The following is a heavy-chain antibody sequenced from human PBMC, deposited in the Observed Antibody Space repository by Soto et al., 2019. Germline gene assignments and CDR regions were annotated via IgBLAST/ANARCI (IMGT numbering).Heavy chain of an antibody. V-gene: IGHV1-24*01. D-gene: IGHD2-2*01. Sequence: QVQLVQSGAEVKKPGASVKVSCKVSGYTLTELSMHWVRQAPGKGLEWMGGFVPEDGETIYAQKFQGRVTMTEDTSTDTAYMELSSLRSEDTAVYYCATLQQIVPAARYYYYGMDVWGQGTTVTVSS. J-gene: IGHJ6*02. CDR2: FVPEDGET. CDR1: GYTLTELS. CDR3: ATLQQIVPAARYYYYGMDV.